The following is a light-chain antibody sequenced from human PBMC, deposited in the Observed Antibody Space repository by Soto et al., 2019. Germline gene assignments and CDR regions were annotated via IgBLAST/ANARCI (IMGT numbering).Light chain of an antibody. CDR2: DAS. CDR3: QQSDNRPLT. CDR1: QTISSW. V-gene: IGKV1-33*01. Sequence: QSRHFRSTLSLTPGDRVHFPCLASQTISSWLAWYQQKPGKAPKLLIYDASNLETGVPSRFSGSGSGTDFTFTISSLQPEDIAPYYCQQSDNRPLTFGQGTRLETK. J-gene: IGKJ5*01.